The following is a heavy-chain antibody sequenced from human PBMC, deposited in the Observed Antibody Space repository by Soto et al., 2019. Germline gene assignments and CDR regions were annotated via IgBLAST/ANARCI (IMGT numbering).Heavy chain of an antibody. CDR2: ISSSGSTI. J-gene: IGHJ4*02. Sequence: PGGSLRLSCAASGFTFSSYEMNWVRQAPGKGLEWVSYISSSGSTIYYADSVKGRFTISRDNAKNSLYLQMNSLRAEDTAVYYCARDGDSSSSIRSDFDYWGQGTLVTVSS. CDR3: ARDGDSSSSIRSDFDY. D-gene: IGHD6-6*01. CDR1: GFTFSSYE. V-gene: IGHV3-48*03.